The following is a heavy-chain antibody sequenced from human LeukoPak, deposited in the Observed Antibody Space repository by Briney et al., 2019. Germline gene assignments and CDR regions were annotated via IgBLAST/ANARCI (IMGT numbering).Heavy chain of an antibody. Sequence: GGSLRLSCAASGFSFNNYAMSWVRQAPGKGLEWVSTIGGTGDTFYADSVKGRFTVSRDGSQNTLNLQMSSLRAEDTAMYYCVKDLAPDVFLCDQWGQGTLVTVSS. D-gene: IGHD3-16*01. CDR2: IGGTGDT. J-gene: IGHJ5*02. CDR1: GFSFNNYA. V-gene: IGHV3-23*01. CDR3: VKDLAPDVFLCDQ.